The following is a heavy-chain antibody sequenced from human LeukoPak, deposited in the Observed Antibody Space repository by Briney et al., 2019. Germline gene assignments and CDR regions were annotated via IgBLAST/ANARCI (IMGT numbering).Heavy chain of an antibody. CDR3: ARRIDY. CDR1: GDSISSGPYY. J-gene: IGHJ4*02. V-gene: IGHV4-39*01. CDR2: IHHDMRT. Sequence: PSETLSLTCTVSGDSISSGPYYWGWIRQPPGKGLEWIGTIHHDMRTFYNPSLKSRVAISLDTSKNQFSLELRSVTAADTAVYYCARRIDYWGQGTLVTVSS.